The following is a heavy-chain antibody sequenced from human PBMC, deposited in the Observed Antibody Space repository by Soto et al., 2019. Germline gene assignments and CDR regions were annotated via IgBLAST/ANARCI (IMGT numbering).Heavy chain of an antibody. CDR2: ISGSGGST. CDR3: AKSSLYYGSGSYYNPLDY. J-gene: IGHJ4*02. CDR1: GFTFSSYA. Sequence: LRLSCAASGFTFSSYAMSWVRQAPGKGLEWVSAISGSGGSTYYADSVKGRLTISRDNSKNTLYLQMNSLRAEDTAVYYCAKSSLYYGSGSYYNPLDYWGQGTLVTVSS. D-gene: IGHD3-10*01. V-gene: IGHV3-23*01.